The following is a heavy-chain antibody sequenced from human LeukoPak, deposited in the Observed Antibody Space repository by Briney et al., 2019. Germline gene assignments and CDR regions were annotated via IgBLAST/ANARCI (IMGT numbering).Heavy chain of an antibody. CDR2: ISAYNGNT. D-gene: IGHD4-17*01. V-gene: IGHV1-18*01. CDR1: GYTFTSYG. CDR3: ARDSPYDYGDPDREWTVDY. Sequence: GASVKVSCKASGYTFTSYGISWVRQAPGQGLEWMGWISAYNGNTNYAQKLQGRVTMTTDTSTSTAYMELRSLRSDDTAVYYCARDSPYDYGDPDREWTVDYWGQGTLVTVSS. J-gene: IGHJ4*02.